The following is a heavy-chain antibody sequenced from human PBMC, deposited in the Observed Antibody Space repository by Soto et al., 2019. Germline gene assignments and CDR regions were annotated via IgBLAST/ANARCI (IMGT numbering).Heavy chain of an antibody. V-gene: IGHV2-5*02. D-gene: IGHD2-15*01. CDR2: IYWDDGK. CDR1: GISLSTSGVG. CDR3: AHSGHCSSGMCYHFDH. J-gene: IGHJ4*02. Sequence: QITLKESGPTLVKPTQTLTLTCTFSGISLSTSGVGVVWIRQSPGKALEWLALIYWDDGKRYSPSLKTRLTITKDTHKNQVVHTMTNMDPVDTATYYCAHSGHCSSGMCYHFDHWVQGTLVTVSS.